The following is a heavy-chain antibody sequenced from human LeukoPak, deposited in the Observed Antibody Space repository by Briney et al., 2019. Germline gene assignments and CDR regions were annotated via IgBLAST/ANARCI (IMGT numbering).Heavy chain of an antibody. CDR1: GFNFNNYG. V-gene: IGHV3-23*01. CDR3: AKDGYSSSRYALLNYFDY. J-gene: IGHJ4*02. Sequence: PGGTLRLSCAASGFNFNNYGMSWVRQAPGKVLEWVSGISGSGGGSTYYADSVKGRFTISRDNSKNTLYLQMNSLRAEDTAVYYCAKDGYSSSRYALLNYFDYWGQGTLVTVSS. D-gene: IGHD6-13*01. CDR2: ISGSGGGST.